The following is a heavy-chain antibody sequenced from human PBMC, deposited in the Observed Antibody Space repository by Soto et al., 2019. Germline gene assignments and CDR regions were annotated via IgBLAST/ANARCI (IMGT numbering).Heavy chain of an antibody. CDR3: TTTTVTTRFYYYGMDV. J-gene: IGHJ6*02. CDR2: IKSKTDGGTT. V-gene: IGHV3-15*01. CDR1: GFTFSNAW. D-gene: IGHD4-17*01. Sequence: GGSLRLSCAASGFTFSNAWMSWVRQAPGKGLEWVGRIKSKTDGGTTDYAAPVKGRFTISRDDSKNTLYLQMNSLKTEDTAVYYCTTTTVTTRFYYYGMDVWGQGTTVTVS.